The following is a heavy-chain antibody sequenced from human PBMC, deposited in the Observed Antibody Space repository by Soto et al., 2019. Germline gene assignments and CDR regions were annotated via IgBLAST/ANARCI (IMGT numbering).Heavy chain of an antibody. D-gene: IGHD2-2*01. J-gene: IGHJ6*02. CDR1: GFTFSSCG. CDR2: ISYAGSNK. Sequence: GGSLRLSCVASGFTFSSCGMHWVRQAPGKGLEWVSVISYAGSNKYYADSVKGRFTISSDNSKNTLYLQMNSLRAEDTAVDYSAKPRSCSSTSCYRGFNSLDVWGRGTMVTVSS. V-gene: IGHV3-30*18. CDR3: AKPRSCSSTSCYRGFNSLDV.